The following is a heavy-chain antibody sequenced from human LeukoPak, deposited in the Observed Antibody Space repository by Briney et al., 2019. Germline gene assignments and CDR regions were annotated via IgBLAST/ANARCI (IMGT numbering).Heavy chain of an antibody. J-gene: IGHJ4*02. CDR1: GGSISSGGYY. D-gene: IGHD3-3*01. CDR2: IYYSGST. V-gene: IGHV4-31*03. Sequence: PSQTLSLTCTVSGGSISSGGYYWSWIRQHPGKGLEWIGYIYYSGSTYCNPSLKSRVTISVDTSKNQFSLKLSSVTAADTAVYYCASHRFWGGRSGYSRDYWGQGTLVTVSS. CDR3: ASHRFWGGRSGYSRDY.